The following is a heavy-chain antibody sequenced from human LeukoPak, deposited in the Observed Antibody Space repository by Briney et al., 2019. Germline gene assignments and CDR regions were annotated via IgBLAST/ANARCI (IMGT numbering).Heavy chain of an antibody. V-gene: IGHV1-2*02. CDR3: ARDREGLAYFDY. CDR2: INPYNGGT. D-gene: IGHD3/OR15-3a*01. CDR1: GYTFTDYY. J-gene: IGHJ4*02. Sequence: GASVKVSCKASGYTFTDYYMHWVRQAPGQGLEWMGWINPYNGGTNYAQKFRGRVTMTRDTSTSTAYMDLSSLISDDTAVYYCARDREGLAYFDYWGQGTLVTVSS.